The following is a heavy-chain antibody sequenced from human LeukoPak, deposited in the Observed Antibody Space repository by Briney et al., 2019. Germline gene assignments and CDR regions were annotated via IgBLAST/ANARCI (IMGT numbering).Heavy chain of an antibody. D-gene: IGHD2-21*01. V-gene: IGHV3-64*01. CDR2: ISSNGGST. CDR3: ARGDESAANYYYYMDV. CDR1: GFTFSSYA. Sequence: GGSLRLSCAASGFTFSSYAMHWVRQAPEKGLEYVSAISSNGGSTYYANSVKGRFTISRDNSKNTLYLQMGSLRAEDMAVYYCARGDESAANYYYYMDVWGKGTTVTVSS. J-gene: IGHJ6*03.